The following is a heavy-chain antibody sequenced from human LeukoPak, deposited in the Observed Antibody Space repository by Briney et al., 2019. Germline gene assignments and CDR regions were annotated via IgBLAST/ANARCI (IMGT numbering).Heavy chain of an antibody. D-gene: IGHD5-18*01. Sequence: HPGGSLRLSCAASGFTFSDYYMTWIRQAPGKGLEWVAVISYDGSNKYYADSVKGRFTISRDNSKNTLYLQMNSLRAEDTAVYYCARVDHPRYSYGHLWDYWGQGTLVTVSS. CDR3: ARVDHPRYSYGHLWDY. J-gene: IGHJ4*02. CDR2: ISYDGSNK. CDR1: GFTFSDYY. V-gene: IGHV3-30*03.